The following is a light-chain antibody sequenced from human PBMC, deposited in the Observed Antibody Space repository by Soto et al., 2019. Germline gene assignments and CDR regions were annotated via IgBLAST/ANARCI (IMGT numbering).Light chain of an antibody. V-gene: IGLV2-8*01. CDR2: EVS. CDR1: SSDIGLYNY. J-gene: IGLJ3*02. CDR3: SSYAGDINFDV. Sequence: QSALTQPPSASGSPGQSVTISCVGTSSDIGLYNYVSWYQHHPGKAPKLIIYEVSKRPSGVPDRFSGSKSGNTASLTVSGLQAEDEAQYDCSSYAGDINFDVFGGGTKLTVL.